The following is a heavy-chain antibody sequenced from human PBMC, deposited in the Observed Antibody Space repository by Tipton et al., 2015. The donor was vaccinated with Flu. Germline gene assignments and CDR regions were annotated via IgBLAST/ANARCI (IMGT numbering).Heavy chain of an antibody. D-gene: IGHD3-22*01. CDR1: GYPFTTYY. V-gene: IGHV1-46*01. Sequence: QVQLVQSGAEVKKPGASVKISCEASGYPFTTYYLHWVRQAPGQGPEWMGIINPSGGGTTYAQKFQGRVTMTRDHSTRTIYMELNNLRSEDTAVYYCARASAYYYDTSGLRAFEIWGQGTTVTVSS. CDR2: INPSGGGT. CDR3: ARASAYYYDTSGLRAFEI. J-gene: IGHJ3*02.